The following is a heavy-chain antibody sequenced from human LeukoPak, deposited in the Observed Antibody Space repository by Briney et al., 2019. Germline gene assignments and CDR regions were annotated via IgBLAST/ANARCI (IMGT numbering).Heavy chain of an antibody. CDR2: ISYDGSNK. Sequence: PGGSLRLSCAAPGFTFSSSGMHWVRPAPGKGLEWVAVISYDGSNKYYADSVKGRFTISRDNSKNTLYLQMNSLRAEDTAVYYCAKGQYSSSWYYFDYWGQGTLVTVSS. V-gene: IGHV3-30*18. CDR1: GFTFSSSG. J-gene: IGHJ4*02. CDR3: AKGQYSSSWYYFDY. D-gene: IGHD6-13*01.